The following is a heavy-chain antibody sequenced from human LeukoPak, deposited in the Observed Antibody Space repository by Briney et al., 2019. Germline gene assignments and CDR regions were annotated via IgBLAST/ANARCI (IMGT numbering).Heavy chain of an antibody. J-gene: IGHJ5*02. CDR1: GFTFRSYT. Sequence: GGSLRLSCAASGFTFRSYTMNWVRQAPGKGLEWVAVISYDGSNKYYADSVKGRFTISRDNSKNTLYLQMNSLRAEDTAVYYCAGGWHYGGNSDWFDPWGQGTLVTVSS. V-gene: IGHV3-30-3*01. CDR2: ISYDGSNK. D-gene: IGHD4-23*01. CDR3: AGGWHYGGNSDWFDP.